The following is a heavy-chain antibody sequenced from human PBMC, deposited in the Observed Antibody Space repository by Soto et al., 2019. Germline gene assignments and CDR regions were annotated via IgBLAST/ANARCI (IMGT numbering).Heavy chain of an antibody. Sequence: HPGESLRLTCTGFGGTFDDYGMHWVWHAPGQGKEWVSSISWNNSSIAYANSVQGRFTISRDNANNNLSLQMNSLRAEDTAVYYYAKDHLVLGLLDYWGKGTLVTVSS. D-gene: IGHD6-13*01. V-gene: IGHV3-9*01. CDR2: ISWNNSSI. CDR1: GGTFDDYG. J-gene: IGHJ4*02. CDR3: AKDHLVLGLLDY.